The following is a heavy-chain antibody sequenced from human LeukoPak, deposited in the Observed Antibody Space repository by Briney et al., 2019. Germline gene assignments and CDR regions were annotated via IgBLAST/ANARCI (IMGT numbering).Heavy chain of an antibody. CDR2: IYHSGST. J-gene: IGHJ4*02. D-gene: IGHD3-22*01. CDR3: ARDRRPYSSGYYWVYFDY. Sequence: PSKTLSLTCAVSGGSISSGGHSWSWIRQPPGKGLEWIGYIYHSGSTYYNPSLKSRVTISVDRSKNQFSLKLSSVTAADTAVYYCARDRRPYSSGYYWVYFDYWGQGTLVTVSS. CDR1: GGSISSGGHS. V-gene: IGHV4-30-2*01.